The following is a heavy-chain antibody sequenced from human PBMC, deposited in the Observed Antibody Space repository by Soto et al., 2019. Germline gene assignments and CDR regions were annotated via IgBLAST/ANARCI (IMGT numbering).Heavy chain of an antibody. J-gene: IGHJ3*02. CDR2: IHNSGNT. CDR3: ARLQYTVLTPIDM. Sequence: QVQLQESGPGLVKPSETLSLTCTVPGGSISNYYWTWIRQFPGKRLEWIAHIHNSGNTNSNPSLNTRVTISMDTSKNQISLRLTSVTAADTAMYYCARLQYTVLTPIDMWGQGTMVTVSS. D-gene: IGHD4-17*01. V-gene: IGHV4-59*01. CDR1: GGSISNYY.